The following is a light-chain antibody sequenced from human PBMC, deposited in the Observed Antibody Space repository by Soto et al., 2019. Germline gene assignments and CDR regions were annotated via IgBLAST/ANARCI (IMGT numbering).Light chain of an antibody. Sequence: QSALTQPPSVSGSPGQSVAISCSGTSSDFGSYNRVSWYQQPPGTATKLMIYDVSNRPSGVPDRFSGSNSGNTASLTISGLQAEDEADYYCSSFTTSSTYVFGTGTKVTV. CDR1: SSDFGSYNR. CDR2: DVS. J-gene: IGLJ1*01. V-gene: IGLV2-18*02. CDR3: SSFTTSSTYV.